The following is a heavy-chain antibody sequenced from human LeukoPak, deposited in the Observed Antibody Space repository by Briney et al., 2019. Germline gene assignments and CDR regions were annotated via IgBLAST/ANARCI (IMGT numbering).Heavy chain of an antibody. CDR1: GFTFTNFA. CDR2: ISYDGSNK. V-gene: IGHV3-30-3*01. D-gene: IGHD3-22*01. CDR3: AKDFLQDLYYDSSGPLY. Sequence: PGGSLRLSCAASGFTFTNFAMHWVRQAPGKGLEGVAVISYDGSNKYYADSVKGRFTISRDNSKNTLYLQMNSLRAEDTAVYYCAKDFLQDLYYDSSGPLYWGQGTLVTVSS. J-gene: IGHJ4*02.